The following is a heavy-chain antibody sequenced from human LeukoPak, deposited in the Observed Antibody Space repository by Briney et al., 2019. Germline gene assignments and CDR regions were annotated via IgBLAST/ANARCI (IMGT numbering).Heavy chain of an antibody. CDR1: GFTFSSYA. V-gene: IGHV3-23*01. Sequence: PGGSLRLSCAASGFTFSSYAMSWVRQAPGKGLEWVSSISGSGGSTFYADSAKGRFAISRDNSKTTVYLQMNSLRAEDTAVYYCAKYGSGGYGGAYFDYWGQGALVTVSS. J-gene: IGHJ4*02. CDR2: ISGSGGST. CDR3: AKYGSGGYGGAYFDY. D-gene: IGHD5-12*01.